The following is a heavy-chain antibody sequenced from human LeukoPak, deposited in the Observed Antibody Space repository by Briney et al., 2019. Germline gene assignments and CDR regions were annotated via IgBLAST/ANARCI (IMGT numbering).Heavy chain of an antibody. V-gene: IGHV4-59*01. J-gene: IGHJ2*01. D-gene: IGHD1-14*01. CDR1: GGSISSYY. CDR3: ARVRKFYWYFDL. Sequence: PSETLSLTCTVSGGSISSYYWSWIRQPPGKGLEWIGYIYYSGSTNYNPSLKSRVTISVDTSKNQFSLKLSSVTAADTAVYYCARVRKFYWYFDLWGRGTLVTVSS. CDR2: IYYSGST.